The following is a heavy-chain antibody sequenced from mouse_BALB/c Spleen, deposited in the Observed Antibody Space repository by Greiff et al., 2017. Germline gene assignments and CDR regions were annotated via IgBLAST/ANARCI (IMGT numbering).Heavy chain of an antibody. J-gene: IGHJ4*01. Sequence: VKLMESGPGLVAPSQSLSITCTVSGFSLTSYGVSWVRQPPGKGLEWLGVIWGDGSTNYHSALISRLSISKDNSKSQVFLKLNSLQTDDTATYYCAKQRDPYYRYDGVYYAMDYWGQGTSVTVSS. D-gene: IGHD2-14*01. V-gene: IGHV2-3*01. CDR2: IWGDGST. CDR1: GFSLTSYG. CDR3: AKQRDPYYRYDGVYYAMDY.